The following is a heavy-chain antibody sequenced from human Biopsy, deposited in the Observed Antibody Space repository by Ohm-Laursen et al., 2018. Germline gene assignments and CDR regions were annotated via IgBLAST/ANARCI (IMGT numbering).Heavy chain of an antibody. CDR2: LTWNSANI. CDR1: GFTFDNYA. J-gene: IGHJ6*02. V-gene: IGHV3-9*01. D-gene: IGHD3-22*01. CDR3: ARGKYKDFSTGLPRPYHYTLDF. Sequence: SLRLSCAASGFTFDNYAMHWVRQTPGKGLEWVSGLTWNSANIGYADSVKGRFTISRDNTNNSLYLQMTSLRPEDTAVFYCARGKYKDFSTGLPRPYHYTLDFWGPGTTVTVSS.